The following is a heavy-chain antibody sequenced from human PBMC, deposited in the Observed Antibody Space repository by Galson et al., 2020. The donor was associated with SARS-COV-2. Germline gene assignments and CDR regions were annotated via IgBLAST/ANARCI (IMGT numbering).Heavy chain of an antibody. CDR3: ARMVGGYSGGWSLDY. V-gene: IGHV2-70*17. Sequence: SGPTLVQPTQTLTLPCTFSGFSLSTSGMYVSWIRQPSGKALEWHARIDWDDLEFHRTSLQTRLTISKDTSKNQVVLTMTDMDSVDIATYYCARMVGGYSGGWSLDYWGQGILVTVSS. CDR2: IDWDDLE. D-gene: IGHD6-19*01. CDR1: GFSLSTSGMY. J-gene: IGHJ4*02.